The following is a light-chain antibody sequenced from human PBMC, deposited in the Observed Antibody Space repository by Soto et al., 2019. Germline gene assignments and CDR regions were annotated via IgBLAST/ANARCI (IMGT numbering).Light chain of an antibody. CDR3: CSYAGIITWV. CDR1: SNDIGGHNH. CDR2: EVT. Sequence: QSALTQPASVSGSPGQSITISCTGTSNDIGGHNHVSWYQQHPGNSPKLIIYEVTERPSGVSNRFSASKSGTTASLTISGLXAEDEADYYCCSYAGIITWVCGGGTKLTVL. V-gene: IGLV2-23*02. J-gene: IGLJ3*02.